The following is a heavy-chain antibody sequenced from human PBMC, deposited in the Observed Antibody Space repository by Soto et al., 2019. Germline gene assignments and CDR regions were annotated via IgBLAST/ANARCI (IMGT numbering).Heavy chain of an antibody. V-gene: IGHV4-59*01. CDR2: ISSSGNT. D-gene: IGHD3-22*01. Sequence: SETLSLTCTVSDGSIGNFYWSWIRQPPGKGLEWIGYISSSGNTNYNPSLKSRVSISVDTSKNQFSLNLTSVTAADTAVYYCARAPMVLTRSYFDSWGQGTPVTVSS. CDR3: ARAPMVLTRSYFDS. CDR1: DGSIGNFY. J-gene: IGHJ4*02.